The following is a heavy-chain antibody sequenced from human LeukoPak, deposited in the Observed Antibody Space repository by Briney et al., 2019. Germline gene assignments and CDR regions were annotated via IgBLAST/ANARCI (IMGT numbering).Heavy chain of an antibody. CDR3: ARTRGQYYYDSSGYPFDY. CDR1: GFSLSTSGVG. J-gene: IGHJ4*02. Sequence: ESGPTLVKPTQTLTLTCTFSGFSLSTSGVGVGWIRQPPGKALEWLARFDWDDDKHYTTSLKTRLTISKDTSKNQVVLTMTNMDPADTATYYCARTRGQYYYDSSGYPFDYWGQGTLVTVSS. D-gene: IGHD3-22*01. CDR2: FDWDDDK. V-gene: IGHV2-70*11.